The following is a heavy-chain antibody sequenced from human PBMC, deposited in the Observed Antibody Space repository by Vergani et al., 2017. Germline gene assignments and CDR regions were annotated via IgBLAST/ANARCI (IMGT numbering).Heavy chain of an antibody. CDR1: GFTFSSYG. CDR2: ISYDGSKK. D-gene: IGHD3-16*01. J-gene: IGHJ6*03. CDR3: AKGGSFSSGDLSYYYYMDV. Sequence: QVQLVESGGGVVQPGRSLRLSCAASGFTFSSYGMHWVRQAPGKGLEWVAVISYDGSKKFYADSVKGRFTISRDNSKDTLFLQMNGLKSEDTAMYYCAKGGSFSSGDLSYYYYMDVWRKGTTVTVSS. V-gene: IGHV3-30*18.